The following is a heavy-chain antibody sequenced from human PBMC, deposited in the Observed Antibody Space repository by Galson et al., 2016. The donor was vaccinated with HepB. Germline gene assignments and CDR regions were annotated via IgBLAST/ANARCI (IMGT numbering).Heavy chain of an antibody. Sequence: SLRLSCAASGFTFSGYGMHWVRQAPGKGLEWLAADSMDGRRKFYADSVKGRFTISRDNSNNMLFLQMSSLRPDDTAVYYCAKRHEYCPPVGCSVDYWGQGTLVSVSS. V-gene: IGHV3-30*18. CDR1: GFTFSGYG. CDR2: DSMDGRRK. J-gene: IGHJ4*02. CDR3: AKRHEYCPPVGCSVDY. D-gene: IGHD2/OR15-2a*01.